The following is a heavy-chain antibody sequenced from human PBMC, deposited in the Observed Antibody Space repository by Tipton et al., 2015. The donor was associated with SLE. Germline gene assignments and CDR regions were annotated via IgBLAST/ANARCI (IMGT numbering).Heavy chain of an antibody. CDR3: ARPFAELLLVQGYEI. D-gene: IGHD1-1*01. CDR2: ISSNGNNI. J-gene: IGHJ3*02. CDR1: GFSFSDYS. Sequence: SLRLSCAASGFSFSDYSMSWIRQAPGQGLEWISQISSNGNNIYYADFVKGRFTISRDNAHNPLFLQLNNLRAEDTAVYYCARPFAELLLVQGYEIWGEGTLVTVSS. V-gene: IGHV3-11*04.